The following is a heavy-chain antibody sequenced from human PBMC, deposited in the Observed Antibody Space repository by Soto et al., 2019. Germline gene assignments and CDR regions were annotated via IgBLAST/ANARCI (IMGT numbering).Heavy chain of an antibody. CDR3: ARARGKLAVFDY. CDR2: IIPIFGTA. V-gene: IGHV1-69*13. Sequence: SVKVSCKDSGGTFSNYAISCVLQAPGQWLEWMGGIIPIFGTANDAQKFQGRVTITADESTSTAYMELSSLRSEDTAVYYCARARGKLAVFDYWGQGTLVTVSS. CDR1: GGTFSNYA. D-gene: IGHD3-3*02. J-gene: IGHJ4*02.